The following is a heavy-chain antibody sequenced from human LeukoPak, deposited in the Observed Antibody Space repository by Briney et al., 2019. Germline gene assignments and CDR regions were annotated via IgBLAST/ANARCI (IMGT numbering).Heavy chain of an antibody. D-gene: IGHD3-9*01. Sequence: GGSLRLSCAASGFTFSSYAMNWVRQAPGKGLEWVALISYDGTNKYYADSVKGRFTISRDNSKNTLYLQMSSLRAEDTAVYYCVKGMEDYDILTGVLDVWGQGTTVTVSS. CDR2: ISYDGTNK. CDR1: GFTFSSYA. CDR3: VKGMEDYDILTGVLDV. J-gene: IGHJ6*02. V-gene: IGHV3-30*14.